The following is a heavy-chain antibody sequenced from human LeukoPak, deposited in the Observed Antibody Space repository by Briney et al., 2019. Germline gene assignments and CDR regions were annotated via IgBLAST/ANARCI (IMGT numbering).Heavy chain of an antibody. J-gene: IGHJ6*02. CDR3: AKDKTPRTRYYYYYYGMDV. V-gene: IGHV3-7*03. CDR1: GFTFSSCW. D-gene: IGHD2-2*01. CDR2: IKQDGSEK. Sequence: GGSLRLSCAASGFTFSSCWMSWVRQAPGKGLEWVANIKQDGSEKYYVDSVKGRFTISRDNAKNSLYLQMNSLRAEDTALYYCAKDKTPRTRYYYYYYGMDVWGQGTTVTVSS.